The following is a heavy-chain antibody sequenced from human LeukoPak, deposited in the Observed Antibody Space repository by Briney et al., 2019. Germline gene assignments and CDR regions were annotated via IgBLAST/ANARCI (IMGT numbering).Heavy chain of an antibody. J-gene: IGHJ4*02. V-gene: IGHV3-23*01. Sequence: GGSLRLSCAASGFTFSTYAVNWVRQAPGKGLEWVSTISGSGDSTYYADSVKGRFTISRDNGKNSLYLQMNSPRDEDTAVYYCAADRDWAFHYWGQGTRVTVSS. CDR2: ISGSGDST. CDR3: AADRDWAFHY. CDR1: GFTFSTYA. D-gene: IGHD3-9*01.